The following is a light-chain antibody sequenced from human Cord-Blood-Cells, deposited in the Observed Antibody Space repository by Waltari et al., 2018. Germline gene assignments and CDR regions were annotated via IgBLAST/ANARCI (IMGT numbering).Light chain of an antibody. Sequence: EIVLTRSPGTLSLSPGERATLSCRASQSVSSSYLAWYQQKPGQAPRLLIYGASNRATGIPDRFSGSGSGTDFTLTISRLEPEDFAVYYCQQYGSSTSVAFGQGTKVEIK. CDR1: QSVSSSY. J-gene: IGKJ1*01. CDR2: GAS. V-gene: IGKV3-20*01. CDR3: QQYGSSTSVA.